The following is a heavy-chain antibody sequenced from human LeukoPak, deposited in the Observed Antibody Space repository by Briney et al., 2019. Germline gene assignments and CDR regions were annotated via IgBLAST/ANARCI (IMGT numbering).Heavy chain of an antibody. CDR3: ARVLRYCSGGNCYSGGLGYMDV. D-gene: IGHD2-15*01. J-gene: IGHJ6*03. CDR2: ISYDGSNK. CDR1: GFTFSSYA. Sequence: GRSLRLSCAASGFTFSSYAMHWVRQAPGKGLEWVAVISYDGSNKYYADSVKGRFTISRDNSKNSPFLQMNSLRAEDTAVYYCARVLRYCSGGNCYSGGLGYMDVWGKGTTVTISS. V-gene: IGHV3-30*04.